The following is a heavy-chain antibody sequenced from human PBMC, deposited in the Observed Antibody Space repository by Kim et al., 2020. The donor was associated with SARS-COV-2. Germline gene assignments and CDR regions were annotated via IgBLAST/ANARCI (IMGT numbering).Heavy chain of an antibody. CDR1: GASVTSYY. Sequence: SETLSLTCTVTGASVTSYYWTWIRQSPGKGLEWIGYIYHSGTIHYNPSLRSRVIMSVDTAKNQFSLNLSSLTAADTAVYYCAKMRSTYGSPYYYYYYMDV. CDR2: IYHSGTI. D-gene: IGHD3-10*01. V-gene: IGHV4-59*02. CDR3: AKMRSTYGSPYYYYYYMDV. J-gene: IGHJ6*03.